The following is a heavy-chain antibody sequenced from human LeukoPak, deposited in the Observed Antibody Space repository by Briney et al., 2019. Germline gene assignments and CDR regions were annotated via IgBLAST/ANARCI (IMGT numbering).Heavy chain of an antibody. CDR3: ARAHHPTVRVSAFDI. CDR2: ISGSGGST. V-gene: IGHV3-23*01. J-gene: IGHJ3*02. Sequence: GGSLRLSCAASGFTFSSYAMSWVRQAPGKGLEWVSAISGSGGSTYYADSVKGRFTISRDNAKNSLYLQMNSLRAEDTAVYYCARAHHPTVRVSAFDIWGQGTMVTVSS. D-gene: IGHD4-17*01. CDR1: GFTFSSYA.